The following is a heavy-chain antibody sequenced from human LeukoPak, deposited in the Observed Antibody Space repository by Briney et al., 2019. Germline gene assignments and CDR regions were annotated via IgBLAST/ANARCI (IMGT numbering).Heavy chain of an antibody. Sequence: GGSLRLSCAASGFTFSSYAMSWVRQAPGKGLEWVSAISGSGGSTYYADSVKGRFTISRDNSKNTLYLQMNGLRAEDTAVYYCAKDIGYCTNGVCWTFDYWGQGTLVTVSS. D-gene: IGHD2-8*01. V-gene: IGHV3-23*01. CDR1: GFTFSSYA. CDR3: AKDIGYCTNGVCWTFDY. J-gene: IGHJ4*02. CDR2: ISGSGGST.